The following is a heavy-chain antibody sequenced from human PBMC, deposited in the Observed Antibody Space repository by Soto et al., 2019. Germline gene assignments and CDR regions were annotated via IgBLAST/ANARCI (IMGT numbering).Heavy chain of an antibody. D-gene: IGHD6-13*01. CDR3: ARSDLGSSTWPNFDY. Sequence: PSETLSLTCTVSEGSISSYYWSWIRQPPGKGLEWIGYTYYSGSTNYSPSLKSRVTISVDTSKNQFSLKLTSVTAADTAVYYCARSDLGSSTWPNFDYWGQGTLVTVSS. CDR2: TYYSGST. J-gene: IGHJ4*02. V-gene: IGHV4-59*01. CDR1: EGSISSYY.